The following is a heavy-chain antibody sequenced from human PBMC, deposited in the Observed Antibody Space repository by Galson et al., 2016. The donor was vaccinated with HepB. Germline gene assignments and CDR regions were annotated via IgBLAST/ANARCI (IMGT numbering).Heavy chain of an antibody. V-gene: IGHV3-23*01. CDR1: GFDFGYYA. D-gene: IGHD1-26*01. CDR2: MSGSGDIT. CDR3: AEDREPVRYLGMDV. Sequence: SLRLSCAASGFDFGYYAMSWVRQAPGKGLEWVSGMSGSGDITNYADSVKGRFRISRDNSKSTLYLQMNSLRADDTAVYYCAEDREPVRYLGMDVWGQGTTVTVSS. J-gene: IGHJ6*02.